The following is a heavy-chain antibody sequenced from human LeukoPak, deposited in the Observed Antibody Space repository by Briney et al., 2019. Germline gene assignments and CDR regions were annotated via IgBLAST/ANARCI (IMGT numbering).Heavy chain of an antibody. D-gene: IGHD2/OR15-2a*01. CDR2: ITDSGDNT. V-gene: IGHV3-23*01. Sequence: GSLRLSRAASGFTFSTYAMSWVRQAPGKGLEWVSMITDSGDNTYDADSVEGRFTIPRDNSKNTLYLQMNSLRAEDTAVYYCAKGGRLSDYWGQGTLVTVSS. CDR1: GFTFSTYA. CDR3: AKGGRLSDY. J-gene: IGHJ4*02.